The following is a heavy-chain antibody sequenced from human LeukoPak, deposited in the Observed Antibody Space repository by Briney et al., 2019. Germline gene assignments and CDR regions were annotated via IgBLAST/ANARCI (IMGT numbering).Heavy chain of an antibody. CDR3: AVDPHSSSWYLSLDH. J-gene: IGHJ4*02. Sequence: GGSLRLSCAASGFTFSNAWMSWVRQAPGKGLEWVGRIKSKTDGGTTDYAAPVKGRFTISRDDSKNTLYLQMNSLRAEDTAVYYCAVDPHSSSWYLSLDHWGQGTLVTVSS. D-gene: IGHD6-13*01. CDR2: IKSKTDGGTT. CDR1: GFTFSNAW. V-gene: IGHV3-15*01.